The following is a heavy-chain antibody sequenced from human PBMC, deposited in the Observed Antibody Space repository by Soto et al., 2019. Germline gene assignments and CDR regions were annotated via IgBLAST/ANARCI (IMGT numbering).Heavy chain of an antibody. D-gene: IGHD6-13*01. CDR3: VRDSGAKLSSS. V-gene: IGHV1-69*01. CDR1: GRTFSSYR. CDR2: IVPIYRTA. J-gene: IGHJ4*02. Sequence: QVQLVQSGAQVKKSGSSVKVSCKASGRTFSSYRINWVRQAPGQGLAWVGGIVPIYRTADYAQKFQGRVTITTDESARTSYMELRSLKSQDTAVYYCVRDSGAKLSSSWGQGTLVTVSS.